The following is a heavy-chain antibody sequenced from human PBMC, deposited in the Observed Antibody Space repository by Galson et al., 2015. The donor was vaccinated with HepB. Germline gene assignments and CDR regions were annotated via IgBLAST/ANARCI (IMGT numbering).Heavy chain of an antibody. CDR2: INPNSGGT. V-gene: IGHV1-2*06. CDR3: ATLTGDCSSTSCYVPFYYYYYMDV. J-gene: IGHJ6*03. Sequence: SVKVSCKASGYTFTGYYMHWVRQAPGQGLEWMGRINPNSGGTNYAQKFQGRVTMTRDTSISTAYMELSRLRSDDTAVYYCATLTGDCSSTSCYVPFYYYYYMDVWGKGTTVTVSS. D-gene: IGHD2-2*01. CDR1: GYTFTGYY.